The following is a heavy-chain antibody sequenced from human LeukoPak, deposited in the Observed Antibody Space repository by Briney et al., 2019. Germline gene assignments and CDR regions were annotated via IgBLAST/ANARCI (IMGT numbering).Heavy chain of an antibody. CDR3: ARDLGSGLFYFDS. CDR2: INHSDGGT. Sequence: EGSVKVSCKASGYGFTTCYWHGLQQAPGQGRDGMGLINHSDGGTSYAQKSQGRVTMTTDMSTSSVYMELSSLRSGETAVYYCARDLGSGLFYFDSWSQGTLLTVSS. J-gene: IGHJ4*02. D-gene: IGHD2-15*01. CDR1: GYGFTTCY. V-gene: IGHV1-46*01.